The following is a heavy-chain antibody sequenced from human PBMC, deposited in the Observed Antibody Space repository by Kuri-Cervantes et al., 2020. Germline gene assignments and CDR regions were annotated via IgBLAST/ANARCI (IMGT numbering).Heavy chain of an antibody. CDR2: IYYSGST. D-gene: IGHD6-19*01. V-gene: IGHV4-39*07. CDR1: GGSISSSSYY. J-gene: IGHJ4*02. Sequence: GSLRLPCTVSGGSISSSSYYWGWIRQPPGKGLEWIGSIYYSGSTYYNPSLKSRVTISVDTSKNQFSLKLSSVTAADTAVYYCARDSRYSSGRYLGTYWGQGTLVTVSS. CDR3: ARDSRYSSGRYLGTY.